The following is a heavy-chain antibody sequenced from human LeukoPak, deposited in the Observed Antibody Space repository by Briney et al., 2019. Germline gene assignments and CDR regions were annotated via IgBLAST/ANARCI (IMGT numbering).Heavy chain of an antibody. J-gene: IGHJ1*01. CDR1: GYTFTGYY. CDR3: AREVRGSSGSEYFQH. D-gene: IGHD6-19*01. V-gene: IGHV1-2*02. Sequence: ASVKVSCKASGYTFTGYYMHWVRQAPGQGLEWMGWINPNSGGTNYAQKFQGRVTMTRDTSIGTAYMELSRLRSDDTAVYYCAREVRGSSGSEYFQHWGQGTLVTVSS. CDR2: INPNSGGT.